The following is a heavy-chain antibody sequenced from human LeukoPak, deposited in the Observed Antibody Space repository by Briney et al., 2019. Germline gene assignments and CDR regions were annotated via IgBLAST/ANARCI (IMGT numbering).Heavy chain of an antibody. CDR3: TKEYDYSGYLGQGRGYFDY. CDR1: GFTFRSYA. Sequence: GGPLRLPCGASGFTFRSYAMAGVRQAPGKGLEGVSAIRGTGSSTYYADSVKGRFTISRDNSKSTLYLQMNSLRAEDTAIYFCTKEYDYSGYLGQGRGYFDYWGQGTLVTVSS. D-gene: IGHD3-22*01. CDR2: IRGTGSST. V-gene: IGHV3-23*01. J-gene: IGHJ4*02.